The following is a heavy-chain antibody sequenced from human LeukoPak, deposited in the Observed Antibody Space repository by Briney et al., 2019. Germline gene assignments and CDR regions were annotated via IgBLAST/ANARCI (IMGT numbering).Heavy chain of an antibody. Sequence: ASVKVSCKASGYTFTSYAMNWVRQAPGQGLEWMGWINTNTGNPTYAQGFTGRFVFSLDTSVSTAYLQISSLKAEDTAVYYCASLSSQKYSRFGPWYFDLWGRGTLVTVSS. CDR3: ASLSSQKYSRFGPWYFDL. CDR2: INTNTGNP. D-gene: IGHD2-15*01. J-gene: IGHJ2*01. V-gene: IGHV7-4-1*02. CDR1: GYTFTSYA.